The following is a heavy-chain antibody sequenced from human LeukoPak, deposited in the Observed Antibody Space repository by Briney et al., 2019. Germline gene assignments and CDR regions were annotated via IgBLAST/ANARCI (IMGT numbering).Heavy chain of an antibody. CDR1: GGSISSYY. CDR2: IYYSGST. D-gene: IGHD3-16*01. J-gene: IGHJ5*02. V-gene: IGHV4-59*01. Sequence: SETLSLTCTVSGGSISSYYWSWIRQPPGKGLEWIGYIYYSGSTNYNPSLKSRVTISVDTSKNQFSLKLSSVTAADTAVYYCARDYADWLDPWGQGTLVTVSS. CDR3: ARDYADWLDP.